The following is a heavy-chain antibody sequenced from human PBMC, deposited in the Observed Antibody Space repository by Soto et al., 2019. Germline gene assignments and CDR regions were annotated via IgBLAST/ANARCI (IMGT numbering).Heavy chain of an antibody. CDR2: IYSGGST. V-gene: IGHV3-53*02. J-gene: IGHJ6*02. CDR3: ARGRSGLPRLVRDYVMDV. Sequence: EVQLVETGGGLIQPGGSLRLSCAASGFTVSSNYMSWVLQAPGKGLEWVSVIYSGGSTYYADSVKGRFTIPRDNSKNTLYLQMNSLRAEDTAVYYGARGRSGLPRLVRDYVMDVWGQGTTVTVSS. D-gene: IGHD2-2*01. CDR1: GFTVSSNY.